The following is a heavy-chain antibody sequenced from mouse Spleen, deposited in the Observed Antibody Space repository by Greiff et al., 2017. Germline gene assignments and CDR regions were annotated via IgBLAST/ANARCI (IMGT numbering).Heavy chain of an antibody. J-gene: IGHJ4*01. CDR1: GFTFSDYY. Sequence: EVKLVESEGGLVQPGSSMKLSCTASGFTFSDYYMAWVRQVPEKGLEWVANINYDGSSTYYLDSLKSRFIISRDNAKNILYLQMSSLKSEDTATYYCARDLGRMDYWGQGTSVTVSS. CDR3: ARDLGRMDY. D-gene: IGHD4-1*01. V-gene: IGHV5-16*01. CDR2: INYDGSST.